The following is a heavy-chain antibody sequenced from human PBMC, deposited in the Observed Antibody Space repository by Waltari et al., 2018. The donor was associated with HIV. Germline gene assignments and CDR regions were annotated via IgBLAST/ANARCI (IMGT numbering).Heavy chain of an antibody. CDR2: IYYNGNT. CDR3: ARTYSGSYPRGYAFNI. Sequence: QVQLQESGPGLVKPSETLSLTCTVSGGSISDYYWSWIRQPPGKGLELSGFIYYNGNTNYNPSLKSRVTISMGTSRNHFSLQLTSVTAADTAVYYCARTYSGSYPRGYAFNIWGQGTMVTVSS. J-gene: IGHJ3*02. D-gene: IGHD1-26*01. V-gene: IGHV4-59*01. CDR1: GGSISDYY.